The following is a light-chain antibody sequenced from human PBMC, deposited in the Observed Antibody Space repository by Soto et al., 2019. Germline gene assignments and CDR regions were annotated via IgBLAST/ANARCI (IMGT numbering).Light chain of an antibody. CDR2: ATS. J-gene: IGKJ1*01. CDR1: QTISRY. Sequence: RITQSLASLSAHVGDRVTITCRASQTISRYLNWYQQRPGKAPKVLIYATSSLQSGVPSRFSGSGSGTDFTLIISSLQPEDFATYYCQQIYSNPRRTFGQGTIV. CDR3: QQIYSNPRRT. V-gene: IGKV1-39*01.